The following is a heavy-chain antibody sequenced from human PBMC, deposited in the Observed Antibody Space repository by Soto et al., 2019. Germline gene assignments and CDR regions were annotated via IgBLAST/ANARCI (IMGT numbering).Heavy chain of an antibody. CDR1: GYSVTSYW. V-gene: IGHV5-51*01. Sequence: GESLKISCKGSGYSVTSYWIGWVRQMPGKGLEWMGIIYPGDSDTRYSPSFQGQVTISADKSISTAYLQWSSLKASDTAMYYCARLGYSGYEIFYYYGMDVWGQGTTVTVSS. D-gene: IGHD5-12*01. J-gene: IGHJ6*02. CDR3: ARLGYSGYEIFYYYGMDV. CDR2: IYPGDSDT.